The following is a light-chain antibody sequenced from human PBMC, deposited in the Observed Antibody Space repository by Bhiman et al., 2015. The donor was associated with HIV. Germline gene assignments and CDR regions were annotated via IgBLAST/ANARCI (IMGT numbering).Light chain of an antibody. Sequence: QSVLTQPPSASGSPGQRVTISCSGSSSNIGSNTVNWYQQLPGTAPKLHIYRNNQRPSGVPDRFSGSKSGTSASLAISGLQAEDEAHYYCSSYATSNTLLFGGGTKLTVL. V-gene: IGLV1-44*01. CDR1: SSNIGSNT. J-gene: IGLJ3*02. CDR3: SSYATSNTLL. CDR2: RNN.